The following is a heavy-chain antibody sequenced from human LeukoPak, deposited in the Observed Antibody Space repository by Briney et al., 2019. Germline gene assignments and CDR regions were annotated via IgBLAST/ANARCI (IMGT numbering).Heavy chain of an antibody. Sequence: PSETLSLTCTVSGGSISSYHWIWIRQPPGKGLEWIGYIHYSGSTNYNPSLKSRVTTSVDTSKKQFSLKLRSVTAADTAVYYCARSVSWGLLVRDDAFDIWGQGTMVTVSS. CDR1: GGSISSYH. J-gene: IGHJ3*02. CDR3: ARSVSWGLLVRDDAFDI. CDR2: IHYSGST. D-gene: IGHD2-21*01. V-gene: IGHV4-59*08.